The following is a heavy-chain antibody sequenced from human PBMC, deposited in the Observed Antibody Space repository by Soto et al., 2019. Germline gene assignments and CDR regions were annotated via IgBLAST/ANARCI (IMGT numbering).Heavy chain of an antibody. CDR2: IYYSGST. CDR3: ARDLVIDPYDTVYGMDV. Sequence: QVQLQESGPGQVKPSQTLTLTCTVSGGSISSGGYYWSWIRQHPGKGLEWIGYIYYSGSTYYNPSLKSRVTISVDTSKNQFSLKLSSVTAADTAVYYCARDLVIDPYDTVYGMDVWGQGTTVTVSS. CDR1: GGSISSGGYY. V-gene: IGHV4-31*03. J-gene: IGHJ6*02. D-gene: IGHD3-22*01.